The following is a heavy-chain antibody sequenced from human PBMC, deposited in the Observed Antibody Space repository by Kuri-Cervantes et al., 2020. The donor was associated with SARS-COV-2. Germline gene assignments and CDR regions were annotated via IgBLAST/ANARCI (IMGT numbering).Heavy chain of an antibody. CDR2: IKPNSGGT. Sequence: ASVKVSCKASGYTFTGYYMHWVRQATGQGLEWMGWIKPNSGGTNYAQKFQGRVTMTRETSISTAYMELSRMRSEDTAVYYCARDPHNYDFWSGYYNPGLGYMDVWGKGTTVTVSS. CDR3: ARDPHNYDFWSGYYNPGLGYMDV. D-gene: IGHD3-3*01. J-gene: IGHJ6*03. CDR1: GYTFTGYY. V-gene: IGHV1-2*02.